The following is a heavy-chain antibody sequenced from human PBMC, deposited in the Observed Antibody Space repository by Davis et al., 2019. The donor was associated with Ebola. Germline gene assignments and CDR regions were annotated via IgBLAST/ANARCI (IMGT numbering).Heavy chain of an antibody. CDR2: IDTNTGNP. Sequence: AASVKVSCKGSGYTFSGYAINWVRQAPDQGLEWIGWIDTNTGNPTYAQGFTGRFVFSLDTSVNTAYLQISSLKAEDTAVYYCAREGNLRDYVPFDHWGQGTLVTVSS. V-gene: IGHV7-4-1*02. CDR1: GYTFSGYA. D-gene: IGHD4-17*01. CDR3: AREGNLRDYVPFDH. J-gene: IGHJ4*02.